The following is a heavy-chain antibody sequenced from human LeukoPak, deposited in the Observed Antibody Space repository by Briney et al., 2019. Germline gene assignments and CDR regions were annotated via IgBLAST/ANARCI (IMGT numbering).Heavy chain of an antibody. D-gene: IGHD1-1*01. J-gene: IGHJ4*02. CDR3: ARIRKGTFDY. CDR2: IYYSGST. V-gene: IGHV4-61*01. Sequence: SETLSLTCTVSGGSVSSGSYYWSCIRQPPGKGLEWIGYIYYSGSTNYNPSLKSRVTISVDTSKIQFSLKLSSVTAADTAVYYCARIRKGTFDYWGQGTLVTVSS. CDR1: GGSVSSGSYY.